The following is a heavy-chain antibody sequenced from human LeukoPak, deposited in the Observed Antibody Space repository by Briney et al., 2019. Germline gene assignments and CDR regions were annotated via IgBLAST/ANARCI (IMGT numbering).Heavy chain of an antibody. CDR1: GYTFTGYY. Sequence: ASVKVSCKASGYTFTGYYMHWVRQAPGQGLEWMGWINPNSGGTNYAQKFQGRVTMTRNTSISTAYMELSSLRSEDTAVYYCARGGGDYDSSGLEYYFDYWGQGTLVTVSS. V-gene: IGHV1-2*02. D-gene: IGHD3-22*01. CDR3: ARGGGDYDSSGLEYYFDY. CDR2: INPNSGGT. J-gene: IGHJ4*02.